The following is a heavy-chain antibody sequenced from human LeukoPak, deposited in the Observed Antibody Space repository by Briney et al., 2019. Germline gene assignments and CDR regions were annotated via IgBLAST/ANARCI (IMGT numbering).Heavy chain of an antibody. CDR1: GGSFSGYY. CDR2: INNSGST. D-gene: IGHD4-17*01. J-gene: IGHJ4*02. CDR3: ASYGDYYFDY. V-gene: IGHV4-34*01. Sequence: SETLSLTCAVYGGSFSGYYWSWIRQPPGKGLEWIGEINNSGSTNYNPSLKSRVTISVDTSKNQFSLKLSSVTAADTAVYYCASYGDYYFDYWGQGTLVTGSS.